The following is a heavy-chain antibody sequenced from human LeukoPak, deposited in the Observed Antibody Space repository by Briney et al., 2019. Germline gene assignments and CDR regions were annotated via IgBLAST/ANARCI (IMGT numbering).Heavy chain of an antibody. CDR3: ARENYGPYYGMDV. CDR1: VYTFTGYY. CDR2: INPNSGGT. Sequence: GASVKVSCKSSVYTFTGYYMHWVRQAPGQGLEWMGWINPNSGGTNYAQKFQGRVTMTRDTSISTAYMELSRLRSDDTAVYYCARENYGPYYGMDVWGQGTTVTVSS. D-gene: IGHD4-17*01. V-gene: IGHV1-2*02. J-gene: IGHJ6*02.